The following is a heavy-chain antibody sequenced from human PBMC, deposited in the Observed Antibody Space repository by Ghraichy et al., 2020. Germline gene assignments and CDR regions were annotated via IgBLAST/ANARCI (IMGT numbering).Heavy chain of an antibody. CDR2: ISPRSGDT. D-gene: IGHD3-16*01. Sequence: ASVKVSCKASGYTFTNYYIHWVRQAPGQGLEWVGWISPRSGDTIYAQKVQGRVTMTWDTSITTAFVDLSRLKSDDAAVYYLARQITDGASGIDYWGQGNLGTVSS. J-gene: IGHJ4*02. V-gene: IGHV1-2*02. CDR1: GYTFTNYY. CDR3: ARQITDGASGIDY.